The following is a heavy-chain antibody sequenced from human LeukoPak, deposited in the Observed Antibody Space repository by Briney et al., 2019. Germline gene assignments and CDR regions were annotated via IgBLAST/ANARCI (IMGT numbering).Heavy chain of an antibody. D-gene: IGHD7-27*01. CDR1: GFTFSNYG. Sequence: GGSLRLSCAASGFTFSNYGMYWVRQAPGKGLEWVAFIRYDGSDKFYADSVKGRFTMSRDNSKNTLYLQMDSLRPEDTAVYYCAKGQLGIQSSKWFDPWGQGTLVTVSS. CDR3: AKGQLGIQSSKWFDP. CDR2: IRYDGSDK. V-gene: IGHV3-30*02. J-gene: IGHJ5*02.